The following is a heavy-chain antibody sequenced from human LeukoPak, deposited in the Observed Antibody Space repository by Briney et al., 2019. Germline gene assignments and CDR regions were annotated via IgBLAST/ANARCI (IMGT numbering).Heavy chain of an antibody. V-gene: IGHV4-61*02. CDR3: AREDSYPYYFDY. CDR2: IYTSGST. Sequence: SETLSLTCTVSGGSISSGSYYWSWIRQPAGKGLEWIGRIYTSGSTNYNPSLKSRVTISVDTSKNQFSLKLNSVTAADTAVYYCAREDSYPYYFDYWGQGTLVTVSS. CDR1: GGSISSGSYY. D-gene: IGHD5-18*01. J-gene: IGHJ4*02.